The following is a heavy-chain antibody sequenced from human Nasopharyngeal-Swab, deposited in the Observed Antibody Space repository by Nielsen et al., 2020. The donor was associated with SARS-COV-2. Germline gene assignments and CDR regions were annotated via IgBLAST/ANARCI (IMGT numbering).Heavy chain of an antibody. CDR2: INSDGSST. Sequence: GESLKISCAASGFTFSSYWMHWVRQAPGKGLVWVSRINSDGSSTSYADSVKGRFTISRDNAKNTLYLQVNSLRAEDTAVYYCASMAFDIWGQGTMVTVSS. J-gene: IGHJ3*02. CDR1: GFTFSSYW. CDR3: ASMAFDI. V-gene: IGHV3-74*01.